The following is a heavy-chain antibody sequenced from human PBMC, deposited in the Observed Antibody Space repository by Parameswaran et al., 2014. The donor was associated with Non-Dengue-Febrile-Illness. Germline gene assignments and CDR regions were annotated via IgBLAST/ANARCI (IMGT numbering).Heavy chain of an antibody. CDR3: AREGGDCSSTSCYHYYYYYMDV. D-gene: IGHD2-2*01. CDR2: INPSGGST. J-gene: IGHJ6*03. V-gene: IGHV1-46*01. Sequence: WVRQAPGQGLEWMGIINPSGGSTSYAQKFQGRVTMTRDTSTSTVYMELSSLRSEDTAVYYCAREGGDCSSTSCYHYYYYYMDVWGKGTTVTVSS.